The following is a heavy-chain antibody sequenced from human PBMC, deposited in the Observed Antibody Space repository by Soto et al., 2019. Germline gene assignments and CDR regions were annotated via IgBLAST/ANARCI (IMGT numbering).Heavy chain of an antibody. V-gene: IGHV1-2*02. Sequence: GASVKVSCKASGYTFTGYYMHWVRQAPGQGLEWMGWNNPNSGGTNYAQKFQGRVTMTRDTSISTAYMELSRLRSDDTAVYYCARGAAAAGFLYFDYWGQGTLVTVSS. J-gene: IGHJ4*02. CDR3: ARGAAAAGFLYFDY. CDR1: GYTFTGYY. CDR2: NNPNSGGT. D-gene: IGHD6-13*01.